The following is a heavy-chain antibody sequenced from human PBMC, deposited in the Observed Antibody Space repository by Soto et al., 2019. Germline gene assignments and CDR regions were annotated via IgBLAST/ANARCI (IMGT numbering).Heavy chain of an antibody. Sequence: PSETLSLTCTVSGGSISSYYWSWIRQPPGKGLEWIGYIYYSGSTNYNPSLKSRVTISVDTSKNQFSLKLSSVTAADTAVYYCARAGRGGWYWFDPWGQGTLVTVSS. CDR1: GGSISSYY. CDR3: ARAGRGGWYWFDP. J-gene: IGHJ5*02. CDR2: IYYSGST. D-gene: IGHD6-19*01. V-gene: IGHV4-59*01.